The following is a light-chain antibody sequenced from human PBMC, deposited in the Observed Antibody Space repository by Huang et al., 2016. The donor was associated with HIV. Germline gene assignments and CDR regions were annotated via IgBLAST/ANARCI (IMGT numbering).Light chain of an antibody. CDR1: QTINKY. J-gene: IGKJ2*01. CDR2: AAS. Sequence: IQMTQFPTSLSASVGDRLSISCRASQTINKYLNWYKQKPGTAPKLLISAASNLQNGVPSRFSGSGSGTHFTLDISDLQPEDSATYYCQQSYNTPRTFGQGTKLEI. CDR3: QQSYNTPRT. V-gene: IGKV1-39*01.